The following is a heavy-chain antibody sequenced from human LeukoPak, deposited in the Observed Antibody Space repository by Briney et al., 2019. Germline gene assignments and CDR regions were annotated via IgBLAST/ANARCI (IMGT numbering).Heavy chain of an antibody. CDR1: GFTFSGSA. D-gene: IGHD3-16*01. Sequence: PGGSLRLSCAASGFTFSGSAMQWVRQASGKGLEWVGRIRSKANSYATAYAASVKGRFTISRDASKNTAYLQMNSPKPEDTAVDCGMGRDGGGNYFDYWGQGTLVTVSS. CDR2: IRSKANSYAT. J-gene: IGHJ4*02. CDR3: MGRDGGGNYFDY. V-gene: IGHV3-73*01.